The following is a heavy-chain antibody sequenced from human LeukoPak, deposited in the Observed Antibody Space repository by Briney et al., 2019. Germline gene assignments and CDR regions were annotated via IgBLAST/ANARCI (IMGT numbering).Heavy chain of an antibody. CDR2: ISDDGINK. V-gene: IGHV3-30-3*01. J-gene: IGHJ4*02. Sequence: GGSPRLSCAASGFTFSSYVMHWVRQAPGKGLEWVAVISDDGINKYYADSVKGRFTISRDNSKSALFLQLNSLRAEDTAVYYCARDRQWLGHHYFDYWGQGTLVTVSS. CDR3: ARDRQWLGHHYFDY. D-gene: IGHD6-19*01. CDR1: GFTFSSYV.